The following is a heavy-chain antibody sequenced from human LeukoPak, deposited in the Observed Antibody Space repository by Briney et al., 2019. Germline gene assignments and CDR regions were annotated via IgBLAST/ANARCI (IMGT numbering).Heavy chain of an antibody. CDR1: GFTFSSYA. V-gene: IGHV3-23*01. CDR2: ISGSGGST. Sequence: PGGSLRLSCAASGFTFSSYAMSWVRQAPGKGLEWVSAISGSGGSTYYADSVKGRFTISRDNSENTLYLQMNSLRAEDTAVYYCAKDVYSSSWYYFDYWGQGTLVTVSS. J-gene: IGHJ4*02. CDR3: AKDVYSSSWYYFDY. D-gene: IGHD6-13*01.